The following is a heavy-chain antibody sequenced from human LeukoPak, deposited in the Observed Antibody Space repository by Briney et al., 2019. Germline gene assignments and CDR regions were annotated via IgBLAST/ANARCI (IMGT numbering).Heavy chain of an antibody. Sequence: SQTLSLTCAISGDSVSSNSAAWNWITQSQSRGLEWLGRTYYRSKGYNDYAVSVKSRITISPDTSMNQFSLQLNSVTPEDTAVYYCTREGVHSGGDSWGQGTLVTVSS. D-gene: IGHD4-23*01. CDR3: TREGVHSGGDS. J-gene: IGHJ4*02. CDR2: TYYRSKGYN. V-gene: IGHV6-1*01. CDR1: GDSVSSNSAA.